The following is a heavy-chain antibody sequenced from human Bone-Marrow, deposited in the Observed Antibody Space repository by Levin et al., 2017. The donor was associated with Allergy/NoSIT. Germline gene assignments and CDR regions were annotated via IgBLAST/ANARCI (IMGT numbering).Heavy chain of an antibody. Sequence: SCAASGFTFSSYGMNWVRQAPGKGLEWVSYITSGGSTIYYADSVKGRFTISRDNAKNSLYLQMNSLRAEDTAVYYCARGTSFDYWGQGTLVTVSS. CDR1: GFTFSSYG. V-gene: IGHV3-48*03. J-gene: IGHJ4*02. D-gene: IGHD2-8*01. CDR3: ARGTSFDY. CDR2: ITSGGSTI.